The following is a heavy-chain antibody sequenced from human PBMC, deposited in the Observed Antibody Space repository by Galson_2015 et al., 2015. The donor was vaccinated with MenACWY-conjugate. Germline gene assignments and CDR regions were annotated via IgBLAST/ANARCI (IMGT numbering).Heavy chain of an antibody. D-gene: IGHD3-10*01. CDR3: ARNMVFLGAAMIYFEY. CDR2: IKEDGSEK. CDR1: GFTFYNYW. J-gene: IGHJ4*02. Sequence: SLRLSCAASGFTFYNYWMTWVRQAPGKGLEWVANIKEDGSEKYYVDSVKGRFTISRDDAKNSLYLQMNSLRAEDAAVYYCARNMVFLGAAMIYFEYSGQGTQVTVSS. V-gene: IGHV3-7*03.